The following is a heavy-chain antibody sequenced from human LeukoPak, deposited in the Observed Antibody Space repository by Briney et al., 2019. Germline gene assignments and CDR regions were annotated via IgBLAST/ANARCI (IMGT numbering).Heavy chain of an antibody. Sequence: GGSLTLSCAASGFTFSSYGMHWVRQAPGKGLEWVAFIRYDGSNKYYADSVKGRFTISRDNSKNTLYLQMNSLRAEDMAVYYCAKDDPYYYDSSGYFDYWGQGTLVTVSS. J-gene: IGHJ4*02. CDR1: GFTFSSYG. V-gene: IGHV3-30*02. CDR3: AKDDPYYYDSSGYFDY. CDR2: IRYDGSNK. D-gene: IGHD3-22*01.